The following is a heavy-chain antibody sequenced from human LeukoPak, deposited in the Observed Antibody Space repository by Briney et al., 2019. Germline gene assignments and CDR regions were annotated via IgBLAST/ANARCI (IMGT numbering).Heavy chain of an antibody. D-gene: IGHD3-22*01. CDR1: GYTFTSYY. J-gene: IGHJ4*02. V-gene: IGHV1-46*01. Sequence: ASVKVSCKASGYTFTSYYMYWVRQAPGQGLEWMGIINPSGGSTSYAQKFQGRVTMTRDMSTSTVYMELSSLRSEDTAVYYCAADDSGYFSYDYWGQGTLVTVSS. CDR3: AADDSGYFSYDY. CDR2: INPSGGST.